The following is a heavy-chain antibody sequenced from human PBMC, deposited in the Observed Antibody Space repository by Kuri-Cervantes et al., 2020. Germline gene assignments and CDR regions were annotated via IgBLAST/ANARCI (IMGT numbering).Heavy chain of an antibody. CDR2: IYWDDDK. CDR1: GFSLSTSGVG. V-gene: IGHV2-5*02. J-gene: IGHJ4*02. Sequence: SGPTLVKPTQTLTLTCTFSGFSLSTSGVGVGWIRQPPGKALEWLALIYWDDDKFYRASMKTRLTISKDTSKNQVVLIMTNMDPVDTATYYCARSRATGYYDYWGQGSLVTVSS. D-gene: IGHD2-15*01. CDR3: ARSRATGYYDY.